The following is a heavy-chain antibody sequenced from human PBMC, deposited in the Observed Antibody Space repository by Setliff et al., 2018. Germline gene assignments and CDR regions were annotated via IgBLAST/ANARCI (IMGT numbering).Heavy chain of an antibody. D-gene: IGHD2-15*01. CDR3: ARTCSGSGCYAGLES. CDR1: GFTFNNYA. CDR2: IKQDSTEK. Sequence: GGSLRLSCAASGFTFNNYAMSWVRQAPGKRLEWVANIKQDSTEKYYVDSVRVRFTISRDNSENTLYLQMNSLRPEDTAVYYCARTCSGSGCYAGLESWGQGTPVNVSA. V-gene: IGHV3-7*04. J-gene: IGHJ4*02.